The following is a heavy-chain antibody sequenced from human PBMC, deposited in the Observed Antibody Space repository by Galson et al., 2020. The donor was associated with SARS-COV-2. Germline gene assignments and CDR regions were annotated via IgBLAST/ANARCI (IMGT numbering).Heavy chain of an antibody. J-gene: IGHJ6*02. Sequence: SVKVSCKASGFTFTSSAVQWVRQARGQRLEWIGWIVVGSGNTNYAQKFQERVTITRDMSTSTAYMELSSLRSEETAVYYCAADGRGSWYDFHYYYYGMDVWGQGTTVTGSS. CDR2: IVVGSGNT. V-gene: IGHV1-58*01. D-gene: IGHD6-13*01. CDR1: GFTFTSSA. CDR3: AADGRGSWYDFHYYYYGMDV.